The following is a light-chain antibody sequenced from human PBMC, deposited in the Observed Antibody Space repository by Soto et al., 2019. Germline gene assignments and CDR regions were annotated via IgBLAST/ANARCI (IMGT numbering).Light chain of an antibody. CDR2: GAS. V-gene: IGKV1-5*01. CDR1: QSIRHY. Sequence: DIQMTQSPPTRSASVGDRVTITCRASQSIRHYLAWYQQMPGKAPKLLIYGASTVHSGVPSRFSGSGSGTEFTLTISSLQPDDFGTYFCQHHNSYSQTFGQGPKVEIK. J-gene: IGKJ1*01. CDR3: QHHNSYSQT.